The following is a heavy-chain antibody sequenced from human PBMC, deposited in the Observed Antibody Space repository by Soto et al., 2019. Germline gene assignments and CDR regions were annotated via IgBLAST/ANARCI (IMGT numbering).Heavy chain of an antibody. D-gene: IGHD3-9*01. CDR1: GGSFSGYY. CDR2: INHSGST. J-gene: IGHJ4*02. Sequence: SETLSLTCAVYGGSFSGYYWSWIRQPPGKGLEWIGEINHSGSTNYNPSLKSRVTISVDTSKNQFSLKLSSVTAADTAVYYCARLPTYDILTGYWSQGTLVTVSS. CDR3: ARLPTYDILTGY. V-gene: IGHV4-34*01.